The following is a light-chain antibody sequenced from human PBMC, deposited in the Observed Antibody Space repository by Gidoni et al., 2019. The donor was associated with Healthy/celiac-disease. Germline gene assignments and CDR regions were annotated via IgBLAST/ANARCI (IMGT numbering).Light chain of an antibody. CDR1: QSVSSN. V-gene: IGKV3-15*01. J-gene: IGKJ1*01. CDR3: QHYNNWPSPWT. CDR2: GAS. Sequence: EIVMTQSPATLSVSPGERATLSCRASQSVSSNLAWYQQKPGQAPRLLIYGASTSATGIPARFSGSGSGTEFTLTISSLQSEDFAVYYCQHYNNWPSPWTFGQGTKVEIK.